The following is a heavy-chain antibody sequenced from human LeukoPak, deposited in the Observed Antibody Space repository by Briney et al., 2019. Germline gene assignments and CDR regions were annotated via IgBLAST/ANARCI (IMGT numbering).Heavy chain of an antibody. CDR1: GGSFSGYY. CDR2: INHSGST. V-gene: IGHV4-34*01. J-gene: IGHJ6*02. D-gene: IGHD2-2*01. Sequence: SETLSLTCAVYGGSFSGYYWSWLRQPPGKGLEWIGEINHSGSTNYNPSLKSRVTISVDTSKNQFSLKLSSVTAADTAVYYCATALGYCSSTSCPPYYYYYGMDVWGQGTTVTVSS. CDR3: ATALGYCSSTSCPPYYYYYGMDV.